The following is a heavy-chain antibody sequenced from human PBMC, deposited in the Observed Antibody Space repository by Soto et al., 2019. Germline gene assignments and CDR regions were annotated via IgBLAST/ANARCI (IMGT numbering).Heavy chain of an antibody. D-gene: IGHD5-12*01. CDR1: GFTFSSYA. CDR2: ISGSGGST. V-gene: IGHV3-23*01. J-gene: IGHJ4*02. Sequence: EVQLLESGGGLVQPGGSLRLSCAASGFTFSSYAMSWVRQAPGKGLEWVSAISGSGGSTYYADSVKGRFTISRDNSKNTLYLQMNSLRAEDTAVYYCANRGYSGYDAYYFDYWGQVTLVTVSS. CDR3: ANRGYSGYDAYYFDY.